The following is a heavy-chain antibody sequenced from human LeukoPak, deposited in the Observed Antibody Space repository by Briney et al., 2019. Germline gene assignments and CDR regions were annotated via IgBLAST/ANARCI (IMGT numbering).Heavy chain of an antibody. D-gene: IGHD4-17*01. CDR2: INHSGST. CDR3: ARETVSVADDAFDI. Sequence: SETLSLTCAVYGGSFSGYYWSWIRQPPGKGLEWIGEINHSGSTNYNPSLKSRVTISVDTSKNQFSLKLSSVTAADTAVYYCARETVSVADDAFDIWGQGTMVTVSS. V-gene: IGHV4-34*01. J-gene: IGHJ3*02. CDR1: GGSFSGYY.